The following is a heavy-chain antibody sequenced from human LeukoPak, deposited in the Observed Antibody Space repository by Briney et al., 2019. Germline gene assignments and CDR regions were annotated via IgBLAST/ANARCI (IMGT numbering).Heavy chain of an antibody. V-gene: IGHV4-59*01. CDR1: GDSISSYY. D-gene: IGHD5-18*01. CDR3: ASSRGYSYGFDH. CDR2: IYYSWSS. J-gene: IGHJ4*02. Sequence: SETLSLTCTVSGDSISSYYWIWIRQPPGKGLEWVGYIYYSWSSNYNTYLKSRVTISVDTSKDQFSLKLSAVTAAYTAVYYCASSRGYSYGFDHWGRGALVTVTS.